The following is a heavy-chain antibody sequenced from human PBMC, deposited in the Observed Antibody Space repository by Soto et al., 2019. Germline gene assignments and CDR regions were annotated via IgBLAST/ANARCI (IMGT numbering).Heavy chain of an antibody. J-gene: IGHJ4*02. CDR3: AKDAGFSNSWYLIY. D-gene: IGHD6-13*01. CDR2: ISYDGTNK. CDR1: GFTFSSYG. Sequence: QVQLVESGGAVVQPGRSLRLSCAASGFTFSSYGMHWVRQAPGKGLEWVAVISYDGTNKYFADSVKGRFTISRDNSKNTLYLQMNSLRAEDTAVYYCAKDAGFSNSWYLIYWGQGTLVTVSS. V-gene: IGHV3-30*18.